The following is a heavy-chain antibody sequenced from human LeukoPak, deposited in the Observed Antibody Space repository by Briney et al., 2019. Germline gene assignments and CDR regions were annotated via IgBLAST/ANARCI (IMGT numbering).Heavy chain of an antibody. Sequence: PGGSLRLSRAASGSAFSSSWMSWVRQAPGKGLEWVANINKDATAKYYVDSVKGRFTISRDNAKNSLYLQMNGLRAEDTAVYYCAREDWFHFDYWGQGTLVTVSS. CDR2: INKDATAK. D-gene: IGHD3-10*01. CDR1: GSAFSSSW. V-gene: IGHV3-7*03. CDR3: AREDWFHFDY. J-gene: IGHJ4*02.